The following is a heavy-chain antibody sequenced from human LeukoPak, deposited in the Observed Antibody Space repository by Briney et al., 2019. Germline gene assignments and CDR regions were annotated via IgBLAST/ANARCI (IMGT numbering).Heavy chain of an antibody. J-gene: IGHJ4*02. CDR2: INHSGST. Sequence: SETLSLTCAVYGGSFSGYYWSWIRQPPGKGLEWIGEINHSGSTNYNPSLKSRVTISVDTSKNQFSLKLSSVTAADTAVYYCARGNSRVLVYWGQGTLVTVSS. CDR1: GGSFSGYY. V-gene: IGHV4-34*01. CDR3: ARGNSRVLVY. D-gene: IGHD1-1*01.